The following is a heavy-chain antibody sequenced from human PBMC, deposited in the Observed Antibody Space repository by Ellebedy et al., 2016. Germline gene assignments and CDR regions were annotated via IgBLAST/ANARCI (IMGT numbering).Heavy chain of an antibody. CDR2: ISGSGGST. Sequence: GESLKISCAASGFTFSSYAMSWVRQAPGKGLEWVSAISGSGGSTYYADSVKGRFTISRDNSKNTLYLQMNSLRAEDTAVYYCAKDSLPGTPSGGTNGFDYWGQGTLVTVSS. CDR1: GFTFSSYA. V-gene: IGHV3-23*01. D-gene: IGHD6-13*01. CDR3: AKDSLPGTPSGGTNGFDY. J-gene: IGHJ4*02.